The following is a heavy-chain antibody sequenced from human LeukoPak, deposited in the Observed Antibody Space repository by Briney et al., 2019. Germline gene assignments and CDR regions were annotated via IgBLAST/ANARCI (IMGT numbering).Heavy chain of an antibody. CDR2: ISSSSSYI. CDR3: ARDLLYCSGGSCPFDY. J-gene: IGHJ4*02. D-gene: IGHD2-15*01. Sequence: EWVSSISSSSSYIYYADSVKGRFTICRDNAKNSLYLQMNSLRAEDTVVYYCARDLLYCSGGSCPFDYWGQGTLVTVSS. V-gene: IGHV3-21*01.